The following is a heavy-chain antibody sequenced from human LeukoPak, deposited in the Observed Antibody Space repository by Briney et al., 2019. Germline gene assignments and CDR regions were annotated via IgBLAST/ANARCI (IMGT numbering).Heavy chain of an antibody. Sequence: GGSLRLSCAASGFTVSRNYMNWVRQAPGKGLEWVSYISSSGSTIYYADSVKGRFTISRDNAKNSLYLQMNSLRAEDTAVYYCARAYYDILTGSYYFDYWGQGTLVTVSS. V-gene: IGHV3-48*03. J-gene: IGHJ4*02. D-gene: IGHD3-9*01. CDR1: GFTVSRNY. CDR3: ARAYYDILTGSYYFDY. CDR2: ISSSGSTI.